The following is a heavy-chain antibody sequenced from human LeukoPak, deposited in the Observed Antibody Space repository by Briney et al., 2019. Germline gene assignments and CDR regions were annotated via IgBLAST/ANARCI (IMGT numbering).Heavy chain of an antibody. D-gene: IGHD3-10*01. V-gene: IGHV4-39*01. CDR3: ARHYYGSGSYSDY. CDR1: GDSISSSSYY. Sequence: SETLSLTCTVSGDSISSSSYYWGWIRQAPGKGLDWIGSVYYSGSTYYNLSLKSRVTISVDRSRNQFSLKLTSVTAADTALYYCARHYYGSGSYSDYWGQGTLVTVRS. CDR2: VYYSGST. J-gene: IGHJ4*02.